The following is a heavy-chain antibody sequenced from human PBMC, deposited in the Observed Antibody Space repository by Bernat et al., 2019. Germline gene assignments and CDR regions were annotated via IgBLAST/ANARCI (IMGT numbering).Heavy chain of an antibody. V-gene: IGHV3-30*01. D-gene: IGHD1-26*01. CDR3: ARDSDKGDRPTDT. J-gene: IGHJ5*02. CDR2: ISYDGSNK. CDR1: GFTFSSYA. Sequence: QVQLVESGGGVVQPGRSLRLSCAASGFTFSSYAMHWVRQAPGKGLEWVAVISYDGSNKYYADSVKGRFTISRDNSKNTLYLQMNSLRAEDTAVYYCARDSDKGDRPTDTWGQGTLVTVSS.